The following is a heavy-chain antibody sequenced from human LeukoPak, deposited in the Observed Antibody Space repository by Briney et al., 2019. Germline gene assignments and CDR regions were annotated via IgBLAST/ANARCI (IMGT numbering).Heavy chain of an antibody. Sequence: PSETLSPTCAVYGGSFSGFYWNWIRQPPGKGLEWIGEIDHSGSTNYNPSLKSRVTISVDRANNQFSLKLSSVTAADTAVYYCARDETHFYGSGSSNWFDPWGQGILVTVSS. V-gene: IGHV4-34*01. J-gene: IGHJ5*02. CDR2: IDHSGST. CDR1: GGSFSGFY. D-gene: IGHD3-10*01. CDR3: ARDETHFYGSGSSNWFDP.